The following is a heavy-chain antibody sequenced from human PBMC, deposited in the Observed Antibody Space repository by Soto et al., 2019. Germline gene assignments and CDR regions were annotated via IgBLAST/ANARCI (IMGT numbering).Heavy chain of an antibody. CDR1: GFIFSSYA. J-gene: IGHJ4*02. CDR3: VKGGGLLWFGEQDY. V-gene: IGHV3-30*18. CDR2: MSYDGKNK. D-gene: IGHD3-10*01. Sequence: QVQLVESGGGVVQPGRSLRLSCAASGFIFSSYAMHWVRQAPGKGLEWVAVMSYDGKNKYYADSVKGRFTISRDNSENTLYLQMNSLTPEDTAVYYCVKGGGLLWFGEQDYWGQGTLVTVSS.